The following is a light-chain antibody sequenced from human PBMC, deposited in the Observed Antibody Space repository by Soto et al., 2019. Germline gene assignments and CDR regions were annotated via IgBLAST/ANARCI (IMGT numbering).Light chain of an antibody. CDR2: GAP. Sequence: DIQMTQSPSSVSASVGDRVPFTCRASQGFSTWLAWSQQRPGKVPNFLIYGAPSVESGVPSRFSGSGSGAGFTLTISSLQPDDFASYCCQQANSFFHSFGQGTNLEIK. V-gene: IGKV1-12*01. J-gene: IGKJ2*03. CDR3: QQANSFFHS. CDR1: QGFSTW.